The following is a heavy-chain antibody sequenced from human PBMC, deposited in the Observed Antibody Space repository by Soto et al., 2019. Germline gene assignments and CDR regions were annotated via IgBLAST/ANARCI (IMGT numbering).Heavy chain of an antibody. CDR3: ARTYYDVWSGYSPLGYYYYGMDV. CDR1: GGSISSYY. V-gene: IGHV4-59*01. CDR2: IYYSGST. D-gene: IGHD3-3*01. J-gene: IGHJ6*02. Sequence: SETLSLTCNVSGGSISSYYWSWIRQPPGKGREWIGYIYYSGSTNYNPSLKSRVTISVDTSKNQFSLKLSSVTAADTAVYYCARTYYDVWSGYSPLGYYYYGMDVWGQGTTVTVSS.